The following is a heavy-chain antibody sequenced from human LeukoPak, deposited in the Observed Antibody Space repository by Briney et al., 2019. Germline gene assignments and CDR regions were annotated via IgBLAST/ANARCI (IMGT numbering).Heavy chain of an antibody. Sequence: PSQTLSLTCTVSGASISSGGNYWSWIRQSAGKGLEWMGRIYTSGSTNYNPSLKIRVPISVDTSKNQFSLKLSSVTAADTAVYYCARGYCSGGSCYRHNWFDPWGQGTLVTVSS. V-gene: IGHV4-61*02. CDR3: ARGYCSGGSCYRHNWFDP. CDR2: IYTSGST. D-gene: IGHD2-15*01. CDR1: GASISSGGNY. J-gene: IGHJ5*02.